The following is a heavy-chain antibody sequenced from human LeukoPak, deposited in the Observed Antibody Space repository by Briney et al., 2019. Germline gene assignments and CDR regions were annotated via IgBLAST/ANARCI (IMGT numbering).Heavy chain of an antibody. V-gene: IGHV3-23*01. D-gene: IGHD4-17*01. CDR1: GLTFSSYA. Sequence: GSLRLSCAASGLTFSSYAMSWVRQAPGKGLEWVSAISCSWCSTYYPDSVKGRFTISTDDSKNTLYLQVNSLQVDDTALYYCAGDHPVTTSIDYWGQGTLVTVSS. CDR2: ISCSWCST. CDR3: AGDHPVTTSIDY. J-gene: IGHJ4*02.